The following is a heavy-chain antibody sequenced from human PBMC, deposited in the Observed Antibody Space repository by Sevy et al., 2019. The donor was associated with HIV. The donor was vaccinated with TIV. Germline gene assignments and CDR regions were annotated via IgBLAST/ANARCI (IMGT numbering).Heavy chain of an antibody. D-gene: IGHD6-6*01. CDR1: GFTFSSYG. CDR3: AKDRSVGIAARPGWFDP. V-gene: IGHV3-30*18. Sequence: GGCLRLSCAASGFTFSSYGMHWVRQAPGKGLEWVAVISYDGSNKYYADSVKGRFTISRDNSKNTLYLQMNSLRAEDTAVYYCAKDRSVGIAARPGWFDPWGQGTLVTVSS. CDR2: ISYDGSNK. J-gene: IGHJ5*02.